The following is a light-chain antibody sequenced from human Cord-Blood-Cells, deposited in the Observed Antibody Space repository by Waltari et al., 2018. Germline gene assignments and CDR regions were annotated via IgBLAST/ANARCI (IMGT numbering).Light chain of an antibody. J-gene: IGLJ3*02. CDR3: SSYAGSNIGV. Sequence: QSALTQPPSAPGSPGQSVPISCTGTSSDVGGYNYVSWYQQHPGKAPKLMIYEVSKRPSGVPDRFSGSKSGNTASLTVSGLQAEDEADYYCSSYAGSNIGVFGGGTKLTVL. CDR1: SSDVGGYNY. CDR2: EVS. V-gene: IGLV2-8*01.